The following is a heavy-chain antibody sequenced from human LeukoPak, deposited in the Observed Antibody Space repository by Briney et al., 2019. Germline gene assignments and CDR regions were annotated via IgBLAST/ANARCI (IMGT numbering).Heavy chain of an antibody. J-gene: IGHJ5*02. Sequence: GSLRLSCAASGFTFSSYSMNWVRQAPGKGLEWIGRIYPSGSTNYNPSLKSRVTMSLDTSKSQFSLKLSSVIAADTAVYYCARLGSTYGYALDAWGQGTLVTVSS. CDR1: GFTFSSYS. V-gene: IGHV4-59*10. CDR3: ARLGSTYGYALDA. D-gene: IGHD5-18*01. CDR2: IYPSGST.